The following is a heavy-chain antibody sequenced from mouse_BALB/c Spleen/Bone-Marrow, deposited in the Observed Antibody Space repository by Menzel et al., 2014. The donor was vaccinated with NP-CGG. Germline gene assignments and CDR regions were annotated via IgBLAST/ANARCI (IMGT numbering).Heavy chain of an antibody. CDR2: IWGDGTT. J-gene: IGHJ4*01. CDR1: GFSLTDYG. CDR3: AREKYGNYYAMGY. V-gene: IGHV2-6-7*01. Sequence: VKLQESGPGLVAPSQRLSITCTVSGFSLTDYGINWVRQPPGKGLEWLGMIWGDGTTDYNSALRSRLSINKDNSRSQVFLEMNSLQTDDTARYYCAREKYGNYYAMGYWGQGTSVTVSS. D-gene: IGHD2-10*02.